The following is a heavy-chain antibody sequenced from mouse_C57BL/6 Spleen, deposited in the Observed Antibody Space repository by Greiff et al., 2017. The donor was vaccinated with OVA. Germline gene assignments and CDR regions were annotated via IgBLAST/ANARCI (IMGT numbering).Heavy chain of an antibody. V-gene: IGHV1-81*01. CDR2: IYPRSGNN. D-gene: IGHD1-1*01. J-gene: IGHJ3*01. Sequence: QVQLQQSGAELARPGASVKLSCKASGYTFTSYGISWVKQRTGQGLEWIGEIYPRSGNNYYNDKFKGKATLTADKSSSTAYMELRSLTSEDAAVYFCARLGYYGSTSWFAYWGQGTLVTVSA. CDR3: ARLGYYGSTSWFAY. CDR1: GYTFTSYG.